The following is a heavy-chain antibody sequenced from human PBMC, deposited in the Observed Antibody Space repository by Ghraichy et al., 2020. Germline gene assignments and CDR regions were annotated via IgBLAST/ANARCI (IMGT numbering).Heavy chain of an antibody. Sequence: GGSLRLSCAASGFTFSSYGMHWVRQAPGEGLEWVAVISYDGSNKYYADSVKGRFTISRDNSKNTLYVQMNSLRAEDTAVYYCAKDRGAVTPGREYYGMDVWGQGTTVTVSS. CDR2: ISYDGSNK. D-gene: IGHD4-17*01. CDR1: GFTFSSYG. CDR3: AKDRGAVTPGREYYGMDV. V-gene: IGHV3-30*18. J-gene: IGHJ6*02.